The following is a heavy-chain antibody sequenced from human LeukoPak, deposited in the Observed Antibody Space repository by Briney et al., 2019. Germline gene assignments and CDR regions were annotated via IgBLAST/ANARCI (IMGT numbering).Heavy chain of an antibody. V-gene: IGHV3-7*01. CDR3: ARETPRRGETRDGYR. Sequence: GGSLRLSCAASGFTFSNYAMIWVRQAPGKGLECLANIKEDGSETYYADSVKGRFTISRDNPKNLLFLQINSLRVEDTAVYYCARETPRRGETRDGYRWGQGTVVTVSS. CDR2: IKEDGSET. CDR1: GFTFSNYA. D-gene: IGHD5-24*01. J-gene: IGHJ4*02.